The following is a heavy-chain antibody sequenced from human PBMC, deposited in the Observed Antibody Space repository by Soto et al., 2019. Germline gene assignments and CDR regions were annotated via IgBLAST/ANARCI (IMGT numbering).Heavy chain of an antibody. CDR3: ARGYDFWSGSTPVDY. D-gene: IGHD3-3*01. V-gene: IGHV4-59*01. Sequence: SETLSLTCTVSGGSISSYYWSWIRQPPGKGLEWIGYIYYSGSTNYNPSLKSRVTISVDTSKNQFSLKLSSVTAADTAVYYCARGYDFWSGSTPVDYWGQGTLVTVSS. CDR2: IYYSGST. J-gene: IGHJ4*02. CDR1: GGSISSYY.